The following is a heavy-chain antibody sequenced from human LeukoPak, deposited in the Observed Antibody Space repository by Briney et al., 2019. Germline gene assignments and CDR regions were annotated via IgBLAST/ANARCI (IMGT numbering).Heavy chain of an antibody. V-gene: IGHV3-48*02. J-gene: IGHJ4*02. D-gene: IGHD4-17*01. CDR2: ITSSSSRI. CDR1: GFSVTSYS. CDR3: ARISPAYGDYYLDY. Sequence: PGGSLRLSCAASGFSVTSYSLNWVRQTPGKDLEWISYITSSSSRIYYADSVKGRFTISRDNAKNSLYLQMNSLRDEDTAVYYCARISPAYGDYYLDYWGQGTLVTVSA.